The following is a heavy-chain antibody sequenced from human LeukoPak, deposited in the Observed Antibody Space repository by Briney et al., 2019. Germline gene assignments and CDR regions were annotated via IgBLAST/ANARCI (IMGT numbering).Heavy chain of an antibody. Sequence: ASVKVSCKASGYTFTNYYIHWVRQAPGQGLEWMGRINPNSGDTNNAQKFQGRVTMTRDTSISTAYMDLSRLTSDDTAVYYCARDYCSSTSCLFDYWGQGTLVTVSS. V-gene: IGHV1-2*06. J-gene: IGHJ4*02. CDR2: INPNSGDT. CDR3: ARDYCSSTSCLFDY. D-gene: IGHD2-2*01. CDR1: GYTFTNYY.